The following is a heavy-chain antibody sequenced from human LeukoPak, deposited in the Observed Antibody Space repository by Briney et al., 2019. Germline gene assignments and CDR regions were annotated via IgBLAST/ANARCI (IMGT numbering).Heavy chain of an antibody. J-gene: IGHJ4*02. Sequence: GGSLRLSCAASGFIFSNYGMHWVRQAPGKGLEWVAVVWYDGSNKYYADSVKGRFTISRDNSKNTLYLQMNSLRAEDTAVYYCAKFQPRGRGSGSDWGQGTLVTVSS. CDR2: VWYDGSNK. D-gene: IGHD3-10*01. CDR1: GFIFSNYG. V-gene: IGHV3-33*06. CDR3: AKFQPRGRGSGSD.